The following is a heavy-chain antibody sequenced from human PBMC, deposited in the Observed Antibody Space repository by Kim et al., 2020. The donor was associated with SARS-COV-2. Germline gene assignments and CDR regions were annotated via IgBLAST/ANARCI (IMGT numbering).Heavy chain of an antibody. J-gene: IGHJ4*02. CDR3: ASLYYYDSSGYRNAY. D-gene: IGHD3-22*01. Sequence: SETLSLTCAVSGGSISSSNWWSWVRQPPGKGLEWIGEIYHSGSTNYNPSLKSRVTISVDKSKNQFSLKLSSVTAADTAVYYCASLYYYDSSGYRNAYWGQGTLVTVSS. V-gene: IGHV4-4*02. CDR1: GGSISSSNW. CDR2: IYHSGST.